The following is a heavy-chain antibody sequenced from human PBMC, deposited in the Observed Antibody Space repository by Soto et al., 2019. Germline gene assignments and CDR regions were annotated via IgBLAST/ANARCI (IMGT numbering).Heavy chain of an antibody. V-gene: IGHV4-34*01. CDR2: INHSGST. CDR3: ARLGARGYSYGAQKDYYYYYYMDV. CDR1: GGSFSGYY. D-gene: IGHD5-18*01. Sequence: QVQLQQWGAGLLKPSETLSLTCAVYGGSFSGYYWSWIRQPPGKGLEWIGEINHSGSTNYNPSLKRRVAVTVEKTKDKFSRKLSSVTAADTAVYYCARLGARGYSYGAQKDYYYYYYMDVWGKGTTVTVSS. J-gene: IGHJ6*03.